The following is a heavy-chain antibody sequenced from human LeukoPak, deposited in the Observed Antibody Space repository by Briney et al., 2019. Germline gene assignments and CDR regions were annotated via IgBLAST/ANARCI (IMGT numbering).Heavy chain of an antibody. Sequence: ESSETLSLTCTVSGVSISSHYWSGIRQPPGKGLEWIGYIYYSGSNNYNPSLKSRVTISVDTSKNQFSLKLSSVTAADAAVYYCARGVGALLYYFDYWGQGTLVTVSS. V-gene: IGHV4-59*11. CDR1: GVSISSHY. CDR2: IYYSGSN. J-gene: IGHJ4*02. D-gene: IGHD1-26*01. CDR3: ARGVGALLYYFDY.